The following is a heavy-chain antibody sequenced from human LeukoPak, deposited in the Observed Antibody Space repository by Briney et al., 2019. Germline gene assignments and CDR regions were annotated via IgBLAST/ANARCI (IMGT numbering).Heavy chain of an antibody. J-gene: IGHJ6*02. Sequence: KPSETRSLTCTVPGGSISSYYWSWIRQPPGKGLEWIGYIYYSGSTNYNPSLQSRVTISVDTSKNQSSVKLSSVTAADTAVYYCAKDHRPPAATYYYHGMDVWGQGTTVTVSS. D-gene: IGHD6-13*01. CDR2: IYYSGST. CDR1: GGSISSYY. CDR3: AKDHRPPAATYYYHGMDV. V-gene: IGHV4-59*01.